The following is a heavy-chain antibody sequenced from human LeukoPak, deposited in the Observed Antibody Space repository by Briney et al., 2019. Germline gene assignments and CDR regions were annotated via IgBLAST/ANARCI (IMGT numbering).Heavy chain of an antibody. CDR3: ARDQDSGWFDY. J-gene: IGHJ4*02. CDR2: MNPNSGNT. V-gene: IGHV1-18*01. CDR1: GYTFTSYD. D-gene: IGHD6-19*01. Sequence: ASVKVSCKASGYTFTSYDINWVRQATGQGLEWMGWMNPNSGNTNYAQKLQGRVTMTTDTSTSTAYMELRSLRSDDTAVYYCARDQDSGWFDYWGQGTLVTVSS.